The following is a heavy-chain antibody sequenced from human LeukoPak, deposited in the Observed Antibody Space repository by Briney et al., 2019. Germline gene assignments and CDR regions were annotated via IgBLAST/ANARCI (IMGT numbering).Heavy chain of an antibody. J-gene: IGHJ4*02. CDR2: IYPADSDT. Sequence: GESLKISCKASGHSFTSYWIGWVRQMPGKGLEWMGIIYPADSDTKYSPSFQGQVTFSADKSSSTAYLQLNSLKASDTAIYFCARHQLGSGADFWGQGTLVTVSS. CDR3: ARHQLGSGADF. V-gene: IGHV5-51*01. D-gene: IGHD3-10*01. CDR1: GHSFTSYW.